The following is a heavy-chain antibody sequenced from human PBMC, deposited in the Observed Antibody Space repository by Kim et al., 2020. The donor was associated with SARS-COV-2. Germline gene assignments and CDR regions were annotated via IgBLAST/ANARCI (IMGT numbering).Heavy chain of an antibody. V-gene: IGHV1-8*01. CDR1: GYTFTSYD. Sequence: ASVKVSCKASGYTFTSYDINWVRQATGQGLEWMGWMNPNSGNTGYAQKFQGRVTMTRNTSISTAYMELSSLRSEDTAVYYCARSGSSSLRFWPGYWGQGTLVTVSS. J-gene: IGHJ4*02. CDR2: MNPNSGNT. D-gene: IGHD3-3*01. CDR3: ARSGSSSLRFWPGY.